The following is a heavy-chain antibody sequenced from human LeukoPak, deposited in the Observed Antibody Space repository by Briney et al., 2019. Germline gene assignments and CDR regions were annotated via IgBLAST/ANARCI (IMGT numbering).Heavy chain of an antibody. J-gene: IGHJ4*02. CDR1: GFTSSSNY. D-gene: IGHD4-17*01. Sequence: GGSLRLYCAASGFTSSSNYMSWVRQAQGKGLEWVSVIYSGGSTYYPDSVKGRFTISRDNSKNTLYLQMNSLRAEDTAVYYCARAAYGDLYYFDYWGQGTLVTVSS. CDR2: IYSGGST. CDR3: ARAAYGDLYYFDY. V-gene: IGHV3-53*01.